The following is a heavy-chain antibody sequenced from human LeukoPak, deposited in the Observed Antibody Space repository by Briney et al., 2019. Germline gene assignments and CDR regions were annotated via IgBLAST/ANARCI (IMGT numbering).Heavy chain of an antibody. CDR1: GYTFIGYY. J-gene: IGHJ3*01. CDR2: IYPDSGGT. Sequence: ASVKVSCKASGYTFIGYYIHWVRQAPGQGLEWMGWIYPDSGGTYYAQRFQGGVTMTRDTSINTAYMELSRLRSDDSAVYYCARGGGNLPIYAFDFWGQGSMVTVSS. V-gene: IGHV1-2*02. D-gene: IGHD4-23*01. CDR3: ARGGGNLPIYAFDF.